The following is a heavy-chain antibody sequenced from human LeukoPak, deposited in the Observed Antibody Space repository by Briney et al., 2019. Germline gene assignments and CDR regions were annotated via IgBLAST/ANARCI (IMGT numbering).Heavy chain of an antibody. V-gene: IGHV3-23*01. Sequence: GGSLRLSCAASGFTFSSYAMSWVRQAPGKGLEWVPAISGSGGSTYYADSVKGRFTISRDYSKNTLYLQMNSLRAEDTAVYYCAKDRTTVTTPIPDAFDIWGQGTMVTVSS. CDR1: GFTFSSYA. D-gene: IGHD4-17*01. J-gene: IGHJ3*02. CDR2: ISGSGGST. CDR3: AKDRTTVTTPIPDAFDI.